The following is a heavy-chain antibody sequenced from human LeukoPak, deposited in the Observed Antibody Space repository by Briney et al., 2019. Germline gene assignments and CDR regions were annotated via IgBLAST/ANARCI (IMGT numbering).Heavy chain of an antibody. J-gene: IGHJ4*02. V-gene: IGHV4-4*02. D-gene: IGHD5-18*01. CDR3: SRRDTPMIYFDC. CDR1: GDSISSTNW. Sequence: SETLSLTCAVSGDSISSTNWWTWVRQPPGKGLEWIGEIFHSGSTNYNPSLKSRVSMSVDKSKNQFSLRLNSVTAADTAVHYCSRRDTPMIYFDCWGQGTLVTVSS. CDR2: IFHSGST.